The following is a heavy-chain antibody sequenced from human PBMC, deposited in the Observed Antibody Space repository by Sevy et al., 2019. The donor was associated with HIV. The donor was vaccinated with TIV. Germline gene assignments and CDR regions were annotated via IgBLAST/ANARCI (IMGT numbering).Heavy chain of an antibody. CDR1: GFTFSSYW. CDR3: AGDGRNPYDFWSGYYGY. Sequence: GGSLRLSCAASGFTFSSYWMSWVRQAPGKGLEWVANIKQDGSEKYYVDSVKGRFTISRDNAKNSLYLQMNSLRAEDTAVSYCAGDGRNPYDFWSGYYGYWGQGTLVTVSS. V-gene: IGHV3-7*03. D-gene: IGHD3-3*01. CDR2: IKQDGSEK. J-gene: IGHJ4*02.